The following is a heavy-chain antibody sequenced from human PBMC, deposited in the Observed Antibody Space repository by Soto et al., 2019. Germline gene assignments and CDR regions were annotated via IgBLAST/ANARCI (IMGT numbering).Heavy chain of an antibody. CDR1: GFTFSSYS. CDR2: ISSSSCTI. Sequence: EVQLVESGGGLVQPGGSLRLSCAASGFTFSSYSMNWVRQAPGKGLEWVSYISSSSCTIYYADSVKGRFTISRDNAKNSLYLQMNSLRAEDTAVYYCARAYYDILTGYYQYAFDIWGQGTMVTVSS. V-gene: IGHV3-48*01. J-gene: IGHJ3*02. D-gene: IGHD3-9*01. CDR3: ARAYYDILTGYYQYAFDI.